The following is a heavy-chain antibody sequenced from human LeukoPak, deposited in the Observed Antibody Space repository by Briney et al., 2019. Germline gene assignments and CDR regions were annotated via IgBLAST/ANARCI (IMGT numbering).Heavy chain of an antibody. J-gene: IGHJ4*02. CDR2: THPADSDA. CDR1: GYSFTSHW. D-gene: IGHD3-16*01. CDR3: AKGWRVDYYDPATD. V-gene: IGHV5-51*01. Sequence: GESLKISCKASGYSFTSHWIGWVRQMPGKGLEWVAITHPADSDARYSPSFQGQVTISADKSISTAYLQWTSLKASDSAMYYCAKGWRVDYYDPATDWGQGTLVTVSS.